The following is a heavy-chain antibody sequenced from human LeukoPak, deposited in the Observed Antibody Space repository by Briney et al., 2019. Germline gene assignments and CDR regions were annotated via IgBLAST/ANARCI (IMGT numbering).Heavy chain of an antibody. J-gene: IGHJ6*03. CDR3: ARDVYYDFWSGYYDHYYYYYMDV. Sequence: PGGSLRLSCSASGFTFSYYWMHWVRQAPGKGLVWVSRINSEGSSTSYADSVKGRFTISRGNAKNTLYLQMNSLRAEDTAVYYCARDVYYDFWSGYYDHYYYYYMDVWGKGTTVTVSS. CDR1: GFTFSYYW. V-gene: IGHV3-74*01. CDR2: INSEGSST. D-gene: IGHD3-3*01.